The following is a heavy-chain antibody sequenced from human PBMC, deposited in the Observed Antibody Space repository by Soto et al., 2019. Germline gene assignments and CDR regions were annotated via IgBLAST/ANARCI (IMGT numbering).Heavy chain of an antibody. J-gene: IGHJ4*02. Sequence: SVKVSCKASGGTFSSYTISWVRQAPGQGLEWMGRIIPILGIANYAQKFQGRVTITADKSTSTAYMELSSLRSEDTAVYYCAREGGYYYDSSGYYIWGQGTLVTVSS. CDR3: AREGGYYYDSSGYYI. V-gene: IGHV1-69*04. D-gene: IGHD3-22*01. CDR2: IIPILGIA. CDR1: GGTFSSYT.